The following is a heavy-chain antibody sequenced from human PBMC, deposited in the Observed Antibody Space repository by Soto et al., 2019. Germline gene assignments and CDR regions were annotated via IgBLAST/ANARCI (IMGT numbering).Heavy chain of an antibody. CDR2: IIPNIGTA. CDR1: GYTFTSYD. D-gene: IGHD6-19*01. Sequence: ASVKVSCKASGYTFTSYDINWVRQATGQGLEWMGGIIPNIGTANYAQKFQGRVTITADESTSTAYMELSSLRSEDTAVYYCARGSPGIAVAGYWGQGTLVTVSS. CDR3: ARGSPGIAVAGY. J-gene: IGHJ4*02. V-gene: IGHV1-69*13.